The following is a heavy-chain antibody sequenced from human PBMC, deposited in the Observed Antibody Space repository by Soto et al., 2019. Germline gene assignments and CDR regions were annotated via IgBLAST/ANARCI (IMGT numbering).Heavy chain of an antibody. Sequence: SETLSLTCTVSGGSISSSSYYWGWIRQPPGKGLEWIGSIYYSGSTYYNPSLKSRVTISVDTSKNHFSLKLSSVTAADTAVYYCARQPVYSSSWYDGNWFDPWGQGTLVTVSS. J-gene: IGHJ5*02. CDR2: IYYSGST. CDR1: GGSISSSSYY. CDR3: ARQPVYSSSWYDGNWFDP. D-gene: IGHD6-13*01. V-gene: IGHV4-39*01.